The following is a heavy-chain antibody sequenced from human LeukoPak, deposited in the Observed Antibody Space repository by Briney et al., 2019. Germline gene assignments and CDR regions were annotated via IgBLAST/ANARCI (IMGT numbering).Heavy chain of an antibody. Sequence: GASVKVSCKASGYTFTNYGLSWVRQAPGQGLEWMGWISAYNGNTNYAQNLQGRVTMTTDTSTSTAYMELRSLRSDDTAVYFCARGHGDHSFDYWGQGTLVTVSS. V-gene: IGHV1-18*01. D-gene: IGHD4-17*01. CDR1: GYTFTNYG. J-gene: IGHJ4*02. CDR2: ISAYNGNT. CDR3: ARGHGDHSFDY.